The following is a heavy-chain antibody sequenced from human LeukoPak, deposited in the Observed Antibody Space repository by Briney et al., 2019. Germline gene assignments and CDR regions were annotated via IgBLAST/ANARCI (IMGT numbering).Heavy chain of an antibody. J-gene: IGHJ6*03. CDR3: ARDRVVAANYYYYMDV. V-gene: IGHV1-69*05. D-gene: IGHD2-15*01. CDR1: GGTFSSYA. Sequence: GASVKVSCKASGGTFSSYALSWVRQAPGQGLEWMGRIIPIFGTANYAQKFQGRVTITTDESTSTAYMELSSLRSEDTAVYYCARDRVVAANYYYYMDVWGKGTTVTVSS. CDR2: IIPIFGTA.